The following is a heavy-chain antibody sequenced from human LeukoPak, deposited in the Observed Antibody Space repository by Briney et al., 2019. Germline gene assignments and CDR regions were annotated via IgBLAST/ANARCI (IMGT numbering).Heavy chain of an antibody. CDR3: ARGGLTIFGVVNYMDV. CDR1: GFTFSSYW. J-gene: IGHJ6*03. Sequence: GGSLRLSCAASGFTFSSYWMSWVRQAPGKGLEWVANIKQDGSEKYYVDSVKGRFTISRDNAKNSLYLQMNSLRAEDTALYYCARGGLTIFGVVNYMDVWGKGTTVTVSS. V-gene: IGHV3-7*03. CDR2: IKQDGSEK. D-gene: IGHD3-3*01.